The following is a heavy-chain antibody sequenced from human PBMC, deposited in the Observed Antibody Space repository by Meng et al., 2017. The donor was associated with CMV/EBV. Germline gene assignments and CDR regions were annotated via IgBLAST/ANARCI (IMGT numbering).Heavy chain of an antibody. Sequence: FGCYIMFWVRQAHWKGLDWVSSISCSSSFIYYADSVNCRFTISRDNAKNSLYLKMNSLRAEDTAVYYCARDLWGCSSTSCYKGWFDPWGQGTLVTVSS. CDR2: ISCSSSFI. CDR1: FGCYI. J-gene: IGHJ5*02. D-gene: IGHD2-2*02. V-gene: IGHV3-21*01. CDR3: ARDLWGCSSTSCYKGWFDP.